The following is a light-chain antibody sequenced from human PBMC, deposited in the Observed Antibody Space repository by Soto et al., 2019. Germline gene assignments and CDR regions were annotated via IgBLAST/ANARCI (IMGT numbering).Light chain of an antibody. CDR3: QQYGSSPLT. CDR1: QSVISS. J-gene: IGKJ4*01. Sequence: EIVRTQSPATLSVSPGERATLSCRASQSVISSLAWYQHKHGQAPRLXVYGASPRETGIPARFSGGGSGTEFTLTISRLEPEDFEVYYCQQYGSSPLTFGGGTKVDIK. V-gene: IGKV3-15*01. CDR2: GAS.